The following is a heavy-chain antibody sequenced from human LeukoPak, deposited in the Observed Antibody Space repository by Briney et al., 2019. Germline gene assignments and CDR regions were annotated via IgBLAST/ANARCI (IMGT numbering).Heavy chain of an antibody. D-gene: IGHD5-18*01. V-gene: IGHV4-59*01. CDR1: GGSISSYY. J-gene: IGHJ4*02. Sequence: SETLSLTCTASGGSISSYYWSWIRQPPGKGLEWIGYIDYSGSANYNPSLKSRVTISVDTSKSQFSLRLSSVTAADTALYYCARAGGGYSYDYWGQGTLVTASS. CDR2: IDYSGSA. CDR3: ARAGGGYSYDY.